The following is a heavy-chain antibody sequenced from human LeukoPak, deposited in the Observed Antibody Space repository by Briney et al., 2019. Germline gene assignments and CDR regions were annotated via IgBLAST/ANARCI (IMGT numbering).Heavy chain of an antibody. CDR3: AREYSSSPWYFDV. CDR1: GYTFTGYY. Sequence: GASVKVSCKASGYTFTGYYMHWVRQAPGQGLEWMGWINPNSGGTNYAQKFQGRVTMTRDTSISTAYMELSRLRSDDTAVYYCAREYSSSPWYFDVWGRGTLVTVS. J-gene: IGHJ2*01. CDR2: INPNSGGT. D-gene: IGHD6-6*01. V-gene: IGHV1-2*02.